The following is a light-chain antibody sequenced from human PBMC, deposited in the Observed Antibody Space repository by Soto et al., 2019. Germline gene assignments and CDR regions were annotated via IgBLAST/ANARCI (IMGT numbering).Light chain of an antibody. CDR2: EVS. V-gene: IGLV2-8*01. CDR3: ISYAGSNNLV. J-gene: IGLJ2*01. CDR1: SSDVGGYNY. Sequence: QSALTQPPSASGSPGQSVTISCTGTSSDVGGYNYVSWYQQHPGKVPKLMIYEVSKRPSGVPDRFSGSKSGNTASLTVSGLQAEDEDDYYCISYAGSNNLVFGGGTKLTVL.